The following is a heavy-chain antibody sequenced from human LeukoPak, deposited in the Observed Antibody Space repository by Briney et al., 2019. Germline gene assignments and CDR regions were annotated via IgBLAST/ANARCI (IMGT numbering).Heavy chain of an antibody. CDR2: ISAYNGNT. V-gene: IGHV1-18*01. Sequence: ASVKVSCKASGYTFTSYGISWVRQAPGQGLEWMGWISAYNGNTNYAQKLQGRVTMTTDTSTSTAYMELRSLRSDDTAVYYCARVVDYDILTGNPGDYWGQGTLVTVSS. J-gene: IGHJ4*02. D-gene: IGHD3-9*01. CDR3: ARVVDYDILTGNPGDY. CDR1: GYTFTSYG.